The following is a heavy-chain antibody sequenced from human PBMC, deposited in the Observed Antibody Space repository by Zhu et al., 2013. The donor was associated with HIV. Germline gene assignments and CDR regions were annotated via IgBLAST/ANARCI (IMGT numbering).Heavy chain of an antibody. D-gene: IGHD5-18*01. CDR3: AKEGDTSMVTGFDY. CDR2: ISPIFNTS. CDR1: GDSFSSYT. V-gene: IGHV1-69*14. Sequence: QVQLVQSGAEVKKPGSSVKVSCKGSGDSFSSYTISWVRQAPGQGLEWMGGISPIFNTSNYAQKFQGRVTITADKSTSTAYMELSSLRSEDTAAYYCAKEGDTSMVTGFDYWGQGTLVTVSS. J-gene: IGHJ4*02.